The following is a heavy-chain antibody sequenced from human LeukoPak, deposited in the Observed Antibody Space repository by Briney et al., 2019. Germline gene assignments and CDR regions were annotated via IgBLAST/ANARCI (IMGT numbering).Heavy chain of an antibody. V-gene: IGHV3-53*01. CDR2: IYSGSDT. D-gene: IGHD5-18*01. J-gene: IGHJ4*02. Sequence: GGSLRLSCAASGLSVSTTYMSWVRQAPGKGPEWVSLIYSGSDTYYPDSVKGRFTISRDDSKNTVFLQMNSLRAEDTAVYYCATRDKGGYNYGYLDYWGQGSLVTVSS. CDR1: GLSVSTTY. CDR3: ATRDKGGYNYGYLDY.